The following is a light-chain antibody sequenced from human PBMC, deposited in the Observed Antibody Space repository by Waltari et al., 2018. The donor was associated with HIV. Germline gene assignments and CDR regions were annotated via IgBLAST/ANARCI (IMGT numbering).Light chain of an antibody. J-gene: IGKJ2*03. V-gene: IGKV4-1*01. CDR2: WAS. Sequence: DIVMTQSPDSLAVSLGERATINCKSSQSILFGSNNENYLAWYQQRPGQPPKLLIYWASTRESGVPDRFSGSGSGTNFTRTISSLQAEDVAVYYCQQSYSASRSFGQGTKLEIK. CDR3: QQSYSASRS. CDR1: QSILFGSNNENY.